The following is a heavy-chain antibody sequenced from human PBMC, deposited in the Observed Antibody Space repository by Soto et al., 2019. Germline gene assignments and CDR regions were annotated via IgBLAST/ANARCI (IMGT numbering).Heavy chain of an antibody. CDR3: ARMSGTYYVPDY. CDR2: IYHSGST. CDR1: NASITSSGYY. Sequence: QVQLQESGPRLVEASQTLSLTCTVSNASITSSGYYWSWVRQPPGKMLEWIGYIYHSGSTFDSPSLLSRLTMSVDTSKNQFSLTLRSVTAADTAVYHCARMSGTYYVPDYWGQGTLVTVSS. D-gene: IGHD1-26*01. V-gene: IGHV4-31*03. J-gene: IGHJ4*02.